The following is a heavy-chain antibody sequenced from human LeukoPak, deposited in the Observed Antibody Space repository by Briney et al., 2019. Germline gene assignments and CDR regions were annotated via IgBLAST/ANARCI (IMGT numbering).Heavy chain of an antibody. V-gene: IGHV1-8*02. CDR1: GYTFTSYD. CDR3: ARARSSSRGRRKYYYYYYMDV. CDR2: MNPNSGNT. D-gene: IGHD6-13*01. J-gene: IGHJ6*03. Sequence: ASVKVSCKASGYTFTSYDINWVRQATGQGLEWMGWMNPNSGNTGYAQKFQGRVTMTRNTSISTAYMELSSLRSEDTAVYYCARARSSSRGRRKYYYYYYMDVWGKGTTVTISS.